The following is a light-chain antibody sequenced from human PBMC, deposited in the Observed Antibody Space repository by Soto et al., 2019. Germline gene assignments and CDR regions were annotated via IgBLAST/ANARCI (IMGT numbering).Light chain of an antibody. V-gene: IGLV2-14*03. CDR1: SSDVGSYNY. Sequence: QSALTQPGSVSGSPGQSIAISCTGTSSDVGSYNYVSWYQQHPGKAPKLMIYDVSNRPSGVSDRFSGSKSGNTASLTISGLQAEDEADYFCNSYTSSSTYVFGTGTKLTVL. CDR3: NSYTSSSTYV. CDR2: DVS. J-gene: IGLJ1*01.